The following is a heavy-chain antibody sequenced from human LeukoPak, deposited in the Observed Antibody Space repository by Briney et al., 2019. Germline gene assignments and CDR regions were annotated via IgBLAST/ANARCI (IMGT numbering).Heavy chain of an antibody. CDR2: IYVIGNT. CDR1: WGSMKRCY. Sequence: SETLSLTFRVSWGSMKRCYWTWSRRAPGKGVEWSGNIYVIGNTNYSPSLKSRVTISLGTSKNQFSLMVTSVTAAVRALYFCARDSSPAALPYMDAWGKGTTVTVSS. V-gene: IGHV4-59*01. D-gene: IGHD2-2*01. CDR3: ARDSSPAALPYMDA. J-gene: IGHJ6*03.